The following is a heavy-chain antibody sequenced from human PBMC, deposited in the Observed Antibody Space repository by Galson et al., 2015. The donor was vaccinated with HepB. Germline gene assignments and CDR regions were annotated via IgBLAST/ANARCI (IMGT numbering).Heavy chain of an antibody. D-gene: IGHD2/OR15-2a*01. CDR1: GFTFSSYA. Sequence: SLRLSCAASGFTFSSYAMHWVRQAPEKGLEWVGVVSIDGSTKYYADSVKGRFTISRDNSQNTLNLQMNSLTTEDTAVYYCAREGTISIVLLTAMDVWGQGTMVTVSS. CDR2: VSIDGSTK. V-gene: IGHV3-30-3*01. J-gene: IGHJ6*02. CDR3: AREGTISIVLLTAMDV.